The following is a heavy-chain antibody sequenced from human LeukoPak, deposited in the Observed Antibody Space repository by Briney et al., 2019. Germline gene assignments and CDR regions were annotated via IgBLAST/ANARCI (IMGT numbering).Heavy chain of an antibody. CDR2: IYHSGST. D-gene: IGHD3-22*01. J-gene: IGHJ4*02. V-gene: IGHV4-30-2*01. Sequence: PSETLSLTCAVSGGSISSGGYSWSWIRQPPGKGLEWIGYIYHSGSTYYNPSLKSRVTISVDTSKNQFSLKLSSVTAADTAVYYCARGRENLGGYYVLLDYWGQGTLVTVSS. CDR3: ARGRENLGGYYVLLDY. CDR1: GGSISSGGYS.